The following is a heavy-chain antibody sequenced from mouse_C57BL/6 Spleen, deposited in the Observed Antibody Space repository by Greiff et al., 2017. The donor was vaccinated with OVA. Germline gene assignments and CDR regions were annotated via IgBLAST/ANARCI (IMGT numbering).Heavy chain of an antibody. Sequence: VQVVESGPGLVAPSQSLSITCTVSGFSLTSYGVHWVRQPPGKGLEWLVVIWSDGSTTYNSALKSRLSISKDNSKSQVFLKMNSLQTDDTAMYYCARHDGGNYPCAMDDWGQGTSVTVSS. CDR3: ARHDGGNYPCAMDD. D-gene: IGHD2-1*01. J-gene: IGHJ4*01. CDR1: GFSLTSYG. CDR2: IWSDGST. V-gene: IGHV2-6-1*01.